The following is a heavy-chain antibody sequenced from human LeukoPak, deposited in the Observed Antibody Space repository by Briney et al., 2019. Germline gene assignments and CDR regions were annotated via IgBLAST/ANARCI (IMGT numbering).Heavy chain of an antibody. CDR1: GFTVSSNY. V-gene: IGHV3-53*05. D-gene: IGHD3-22*01. J-gene: IGHJ4*02. CDR3: AKDGTASSVLPVVTEEYYFDY. Sequence: GGSLRLSCAASGFTVSSNYMSWVRQAPGKGLEWVSVIYSGGSTYYADSVKGRFTISRDNSKNTLYLQMNSLRAEDTALYYCAKDGTASSVLPVVTEEYYFDYWGRGTLVTVSS. CDR2: IYSGGST.